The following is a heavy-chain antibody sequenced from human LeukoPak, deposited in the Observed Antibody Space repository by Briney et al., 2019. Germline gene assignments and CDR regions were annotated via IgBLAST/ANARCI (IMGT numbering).Heavy chain of an antibody. J-gene: IGHJ4*02. CDR3: ARGYCSGGSCYFIY. CDR2: IYYSGST. V-gene: IGHV4-61*01. D-gene: IGHD2-15*01. Sequence: PSQTLSLTCTVSGGSISSGSYYWSWIRQPPGKGLEWIGYIYYSGSTNYNPSLKSRVTISVDTSKNQFSLKLSSVTAADTAVYYCARGYCSGGSCYFIYWGQGTLVTVSS. CDR1: GGSISSGSYY.